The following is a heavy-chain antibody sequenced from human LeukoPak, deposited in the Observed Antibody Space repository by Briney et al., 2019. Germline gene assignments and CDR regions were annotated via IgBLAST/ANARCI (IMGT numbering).Heavy chain of an antibody. D-gene: IGHD2-2*01. J-gene: IGHJ5*02. CDR3: ARESDIVVVPAAIEVPRALDP. Sequence: ASVKVSCKASGYTFTGYYMHWVRQAPGQGLEWMGWINPSSGGTNYAQKFQGRVTMTRDTSISTAYMELSRLRSDDTAVYYCARESDIVVVPAAIEVPRALDPWGQGTLVTVSS. CDR1: GYTFTGYY. CDR2: INPSSGGT. V-gene: IGHV1-2*02.